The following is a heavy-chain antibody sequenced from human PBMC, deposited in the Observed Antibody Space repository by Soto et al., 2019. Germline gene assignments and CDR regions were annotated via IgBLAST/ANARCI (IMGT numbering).Heavy chain of an antibody. CDR1: GGTFSSYA. J-gene: IGHJ4*02. CDR3: ARPSGIAVATITPEFDY. V-gene: IGHV1-69*13. CDR2: IIPIFGTA. D-gene: IGHD6-19*01. Sequence: PVKVSCKASGGTFSSYAISWVRQDPGQGQEWMGGIIPIFGTAIYAQKFQGRVTITADESTSTAYMELSSLRSEDTAVCFCARPSGIAVATITPEFDYWGQGTLVTVSS.